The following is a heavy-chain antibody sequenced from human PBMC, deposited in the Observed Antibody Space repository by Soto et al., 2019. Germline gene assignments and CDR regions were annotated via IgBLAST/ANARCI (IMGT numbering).Heavy chain of an antibody. CDR1: GYIFSDFY. Sequence: QVRLVQSGAAVRKPGGSVRVSCKPSGYIFSDFYMHWVRQAPGQGLEWMGWMKPGNGDTNIAQKFQGRVTLTRDTATTTAYMDLTRLTFDATAVYFCARGGAHCGNGVCLGHSWGQGTVLTVPS. CDR3: ARGGAHCGNGVCLGHS. V-gene: IGHV1-2*02. CDR2: MKPGNGDT. D-gene: IGHD2-8*01. J-gene: IGHJ4*02.